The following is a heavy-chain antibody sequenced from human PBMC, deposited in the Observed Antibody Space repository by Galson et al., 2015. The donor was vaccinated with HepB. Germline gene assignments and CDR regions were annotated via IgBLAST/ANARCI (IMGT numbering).Heavy chain of an antibody. CDR2: IKSKTDGGAT. D-gene: IGHD4-17*01. Sequence: SLRLSCAASGFSFSDYYMDWVRQAPGKGLEWVGRIKSKTDGGATDYAAPVKGRFTISRDDSKNTLYLQMNSLKTEDTAVYYCTTDGPYGPFDYWGQGTLVTVSS. J-gene: IGHJ4*02. V-gene: IGHV3-15*01. CDR1: GFSFSDYY. CDR3: TTDGPYGPFDY.